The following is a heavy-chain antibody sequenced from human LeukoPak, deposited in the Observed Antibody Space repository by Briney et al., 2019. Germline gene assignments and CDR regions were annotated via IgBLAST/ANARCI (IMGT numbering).Heavy chain of an antibody. V-gene: IGHV4-39*01. Sequence: SETLSLTCTVSGGSISSSNYYWGWIRQPPGKGLEWIGSIYYSGSTYYNPSLKSRVTISVDTSKTEFSLKLSPVTAADTAVYYCARLKLGYSSSQPFDYWGQGTLVTVSS. J-gene: IGHJ4*02. D-gene: IGHD6-13*01. CDR2: IYYSGST. CDR1: GGSISSSNYY. CDR3: ARLKLGYSSSQPFDY.